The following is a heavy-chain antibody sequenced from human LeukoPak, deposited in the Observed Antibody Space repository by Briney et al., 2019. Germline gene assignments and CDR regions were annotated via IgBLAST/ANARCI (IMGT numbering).Heavy chain of an antibody. CDR1: GFTFSSFW. J-gene: IGHJ1*01. Sequence: GGSLRLSCAASGFTFSSFWMHWVRQAPGKGLVWVSRIKSDGSTNSADSVKGRFTISRDNAKNTVSLQMNSLRVEDTGVYYCARAPSEIGGYCPEYFRHWGQGTLVTVSS. CDR3: ARAPSEIGGYCPEYFRH. CDR2: IKSDGST. V-gene: IGHV3-74*01. D-gene: IGHD2-21*01.